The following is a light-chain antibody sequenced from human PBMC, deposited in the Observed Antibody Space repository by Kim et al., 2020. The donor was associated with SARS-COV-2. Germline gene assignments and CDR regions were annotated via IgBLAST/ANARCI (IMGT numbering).Light chain of an antibody. V-gene: IGLV3-21*04. CDR1: NIGDKS. CDR2: YDS. J-gene: IGLJ2*01. Sequence: QGKTARITCGGNNIGDKSVHGYQQKPGQAPVVVISYDSDRPSGIPERFSGSNSGNTATVTISRVEAGDEADYYCQVWDSSSDHPVFGGGTQLTVL. CDR3: QVWDSSSDHPV.